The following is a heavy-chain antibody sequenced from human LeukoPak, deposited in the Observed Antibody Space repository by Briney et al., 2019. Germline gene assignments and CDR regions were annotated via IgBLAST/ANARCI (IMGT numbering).Heavy chain of an antibody. V-gene: IGHV3-23*01. CDR2: ISGSGGST. J-gene: IGHJ5*02. D-gene: IGHD2-15*01. CDR1: GFTFSSYA. Sequence: PGGSLRLSCAASGFTFSSYAMSWVRQAPGKGLEWVSAISGSGGSTYYADSVKGRFTISRDNSKNTLYLQMNSLRAEDTAVYYCARGRAVVAASDSWFDPWGQGTLVTVSS. CDR3: ARGRAVVAASDSWFDP.